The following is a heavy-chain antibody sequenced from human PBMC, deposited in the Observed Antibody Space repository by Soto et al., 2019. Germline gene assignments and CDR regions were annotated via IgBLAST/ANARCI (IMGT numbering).Heavy chain of an antibody. J-gene: IGHJ4*02. CDR2: INPGGDTK. CDR1: GFTFSGFW. V-gene: IGHV3-7*01. D-gene: IGHD5-12*01. Sequence: EVHVVESGGALVQPGGSLRLSCAVSGFTFSGFWMTWVRQSPGKGLEWVANINPGGDTKYYVDSVKGRFTISRDNAKSSLYLQMNSLRTEDTAVYYCARGGYDFGYEDYWGQGTLVTVSS. CDR3: ARGGYDFGYEDY.